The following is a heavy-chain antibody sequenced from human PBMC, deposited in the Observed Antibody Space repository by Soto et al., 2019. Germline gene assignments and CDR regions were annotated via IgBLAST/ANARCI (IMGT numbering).Heavy chain of an antibody. V-gene: IGHV3-30*02. D-gene: IGHD3-10*02. CDR3: AIVRVADSPLDH. CDR1: GFIFSNNG. CDR2: MSYDGSAK. J-gene: IGHJ4*02. Sequence: GGSLRLSCEGSGFIFSNNGMHWVRQAPGKGLEWVAFMSYDGSAKFLADSVKGRFTISRDNSKSTLFLHMSSLRAEDTAMYYCAIVRVADSPLDHWGQGTLITVSS.